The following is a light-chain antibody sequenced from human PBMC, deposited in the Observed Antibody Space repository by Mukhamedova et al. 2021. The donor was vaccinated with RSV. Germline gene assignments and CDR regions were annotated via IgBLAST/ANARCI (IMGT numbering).Light chain of an antibody. V-gene: IGKV1-17*01. Sequence: WYQRRVHGKAPKRLIYGASSLQSGVPSRFSGSGSGTEFTLTISSLQPEDFATYYCLQHNTYPWTFGQGTEVEIK. CDR3: LQHNTYPWT. CDR2: GAS. J-gene: IGKJ1*01.